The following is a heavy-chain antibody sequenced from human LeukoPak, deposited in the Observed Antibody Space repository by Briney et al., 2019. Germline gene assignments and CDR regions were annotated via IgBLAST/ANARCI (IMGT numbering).Heavy chain of an antibody. CDR3: AIGRVYRAFDI. V-gene: IGHV1-2*02. CDR1: GYTFTGYY. D-gene: IGHD2/OR15-2a*01. J-gene: IGHJ3*02. CDR2: INPNSGGT. Sequence: ASVKVSCKPSGYTFTGYYIHWVRPAPGQGLAWMGWINPNSGGTNYPQNFQGRVTMTRDTSISTAYMDLSRLKYDDTAVYYCAIGRVYRAFDIWGQGTMVTVSS.